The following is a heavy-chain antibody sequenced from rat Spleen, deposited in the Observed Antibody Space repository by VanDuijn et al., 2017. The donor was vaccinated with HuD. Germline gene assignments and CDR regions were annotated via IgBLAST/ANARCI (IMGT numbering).Heavy chain of an antibody. D-gene: IGHD1-9*01. CDR3: ARQGTYYGYNPYYFDY. CDR1: GFTFSGYF. V-gene: IGHV5-29*01. J-gene: IGHJ2*01. Sequence: EVQLVESDGGLVQPGRSLKLSCAASGFTFSGYFMAWVRQAPTKGLEWVATISYDSSITYYGDSVKGRFTVSRDNAKNTLYLQMDSLRSEDTATYYCARQGTYYGYNPYYFDYWGQGVMVTVSS. CDR2: ISYDSSIT.